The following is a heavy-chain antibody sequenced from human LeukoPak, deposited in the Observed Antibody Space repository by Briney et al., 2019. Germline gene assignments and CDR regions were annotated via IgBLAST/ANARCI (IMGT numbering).Heavy chain of an antibody. CDR1: GFTFSSYS. V-gene: IGHV3-21*01. J-gene: IGHJ4*02. CDR2: ISDSSSYI. CDR3: ARDRTFCNGPNCYFDY. D-gene: IGHD2-15*01. Sequence: GGSLRLSCAASGFTFSSYSMNWVRRAPGKGLEWVSSISDSSSYIYYADSVKGRFTVSRDNAKNSLYLQMNSLRAEDTAVYYCARDRTFCNGPNCYFDYWGQGTLVTVSS.